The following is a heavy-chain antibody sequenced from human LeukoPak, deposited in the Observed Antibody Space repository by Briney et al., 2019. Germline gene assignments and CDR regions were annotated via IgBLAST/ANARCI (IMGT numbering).Heavy chain of an antibody. CDR3: ARLSYGDYGLNWFDP. D-gene: IGHD4-17*01. CDR1: GGSISSYY. J-gene: IGHJ5*02. CDR2: IYYSGST. V-gene: IGHV4-59*08. Sequence: PSETLSLTCTVSGGSISSYYWSWIRQPPGKGLEWIGYIYYSGSTNYNPSLKSRVTISVDTSKNQFSLKLSSVTAADTAVYYCARLSYGDYGLNWFDPWGQGTLVTVSS.